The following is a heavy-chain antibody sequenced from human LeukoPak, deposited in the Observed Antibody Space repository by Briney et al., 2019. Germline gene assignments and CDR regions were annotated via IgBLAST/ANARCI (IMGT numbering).Heavy chain of an antibody. CDR3: ARRRGDGYNSPFDY. Sequence: GGSLQISCKGSGSSFPDYWIDWVRQMPGEGLEGMGIIYPADSYTRYSPSFQGQVTISADNSINTAYLQWSTLKASDTATYYCARRRGDGYNSPFDYWGQGTLVTVPS. CDR1: GSSFPDYW. J-gene: IGHJ4*02. D-gene: IGHD5-24*01. CDR2: IYPADSYT. V-gene: IGHV5-51*01.